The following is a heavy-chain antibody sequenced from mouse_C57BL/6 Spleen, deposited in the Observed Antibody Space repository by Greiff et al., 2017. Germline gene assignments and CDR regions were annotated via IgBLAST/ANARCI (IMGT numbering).Heavy chain of an antibody. J-gene: IGHJ4*01. CDR3: AREGESYDGAMDY. D-gene: IGHD2-3*01. CDR2: LDPSDSET. Sequence: VQLQQPGAELVRPGSSVKLSCKASGYTFTSCWMHWVKQRPKQGLEWIGNLDPSDSETHYNQKFKDKATLTVDKTSSTAYMQLSSLTSADAAVYYCAREGESYDGAMDYWGQGTSVTVSS. V-gene: IGHV1-52*01. CDR1: GYTFTSCW.